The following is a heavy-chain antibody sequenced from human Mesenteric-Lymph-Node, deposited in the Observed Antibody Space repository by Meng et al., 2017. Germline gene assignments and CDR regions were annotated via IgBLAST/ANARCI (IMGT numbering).Heavy chain of an antibody. CDR3: ARVVSVRGVMGDWFDP. D-gene: IGHD3-10*01. Sequence: QGQLLEAGPGLLKPSQPLSLTCAVSVDSISGTKWWSWVRRPPGKGLDWIGQIDNRGSASYNPSLKSRVTMSVDKSKNQFSLKLSSVTAADTAVYYCARVVSVRGVMGDWFDPWGQGTLVTVSS. CDR2: IDNRGSA. V-gene: IGHV4/OR15-8*01. CDR1: VDSISGTKW. J-gene: IGHJ5*02.